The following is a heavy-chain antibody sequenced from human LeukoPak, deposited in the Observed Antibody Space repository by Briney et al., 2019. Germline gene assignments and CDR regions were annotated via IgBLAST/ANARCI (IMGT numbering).Heavy chain of an antibody. J-gene: IGHJ4*02. CDR2: IYYSGST. Sequence: PSETLSLTCTVSGGSISSYYWSWIRQPPGKGLEWIGSIYYSGSTYYNPSLNSRVTISVDTSKNQFSLKLSSVTAADTAVYYCATYEYPTTGDYWGQGTLVTVSS. V-gene: IGHV4-59*05. CDR1: GGSISSYY. D-gene: IGHD1-26*01. CDR3: ATYEYPTTGDY.